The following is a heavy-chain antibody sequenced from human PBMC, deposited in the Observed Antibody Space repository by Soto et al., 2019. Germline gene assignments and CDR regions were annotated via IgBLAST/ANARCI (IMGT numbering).Heavy chain of an antibody. Sequence: GGSLRLSCAASGFTFSSYAMSWVRQAPGKGLEWVSAISGSGGSTYYADSVKGRFTISRDNSKNTLYLQMNSLRAEDTAVYYCAYSSSWFGNYYYYGMDVWGQGTTVTVS. CDR2: ISGSGGST. D-gene: IGHD6-13*01. V-gene: IGHV3-23*01. J-gene: IGHJ6*02. CDR3: AYSSSWFGNYYYYGMDV. CDR1: GFTFSSYA.